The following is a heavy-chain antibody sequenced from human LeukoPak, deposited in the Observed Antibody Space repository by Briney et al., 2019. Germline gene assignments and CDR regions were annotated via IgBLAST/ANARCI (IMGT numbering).Heavy chain of an antibody. Sequence: VASVKVSCKASGYTFTSYDINWVRQATGQGLEWMGWMNPNSGNTGYAQKFQGRVTMTRNTSISTAYMELSSLRSEDTAVYYCARVEGAWLDYNWNYWDYYYYMDVWGKGTTVTVSS. J-gene: IGHJ6*03. CDR3: ARVEGAWLDYNWNYWDYYYYMDV. D-gene: IGHD1-7*01. CDR1: GYTFTSYD. V-gene: IGHV1-8*01. CDR2: MNPNSGNT.